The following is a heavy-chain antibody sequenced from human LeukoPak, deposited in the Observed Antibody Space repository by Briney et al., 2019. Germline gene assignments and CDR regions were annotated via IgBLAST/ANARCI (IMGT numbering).Heavy chain of an antibody. D-gene: IGHD3-22*01. CDR2: ISWNSGSI. V-gene: IGHV3-9*01. CDR1: GFTFDDYA. Sequence: GGSLRLSCAASGFTFDDYAMHWVRQAPGKGLEWVSGISWNSGSIGYADSVKGRFTISRDNAKNSLYLQMNSLRAEDTALYYCAKGQYYDSSGYPFDYWGQGTLVTVSS. J-gene: IGHJ4*02. CDR3: AKGQYYDSSGYPFDY.